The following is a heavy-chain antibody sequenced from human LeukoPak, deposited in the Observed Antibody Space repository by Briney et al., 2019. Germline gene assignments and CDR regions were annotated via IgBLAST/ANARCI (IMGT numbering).Heavy chain of an antibody. CDR3: ARGVASYFGGDCYENWFDP. CDR2: IYHSGST. Sequence: PSETLSLTCTVSGYSISSGYYWGWIRQPPGQGLGWIGSIYHSGSTYYNPSLKSRVTISVDTSKNQFSLKLSSVTAADTAVYYCARGVASYFGGDCYENWFDPWGQGSLVTVSS. CDR1: GYSISSGYY. J-gene: IGHJ5*02. V-gene: IGHV4-38-2*02. D-gene: IGHD2-21*02.